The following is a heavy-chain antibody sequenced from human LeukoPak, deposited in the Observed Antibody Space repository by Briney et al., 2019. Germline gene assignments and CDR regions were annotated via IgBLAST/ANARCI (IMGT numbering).Heavy chain of an antibody. CDR1: GFTVSTSY. CDR3: AAHRRVGATMQLDS. CDR2: IYSGGET. D-gene: IGHD1-26*01. V-gene: IGHV3-53*01. Sequence: PGGSLRLSCAASGFTVSTSYMSWVRQAPGKGLQWVSVIYSGGETYYADPVKGRFTISRDDSKNTLYLLMSNLRAEDTAIYYCAAHRRVGATMQLDSWGQGTLVTVSS. J-gene: IGHJ4*02.